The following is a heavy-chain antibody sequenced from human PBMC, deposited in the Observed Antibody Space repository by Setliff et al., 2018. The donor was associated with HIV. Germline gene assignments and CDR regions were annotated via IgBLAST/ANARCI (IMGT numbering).Heavy chain of an antibody. CDR1: GYSFTSYW. Sequence: ESLKISCKGSGYSFTSYWIGWVRQMPGKGLEWMGIIYPGDSDTRYSPSFQGQVTISADKSFSTAYLQWSSLKASDTAMYYCARLPSSREGVDYYYYYMDVWGKGTTVTVSS. D-gene: IGHD1-26*01. CDR2: IYPGDSDT. CDR3: ARLPSSREGVDYYYYYMDV. J-gene: IGHJ6*03. V-gene: IGHV5-51*01.